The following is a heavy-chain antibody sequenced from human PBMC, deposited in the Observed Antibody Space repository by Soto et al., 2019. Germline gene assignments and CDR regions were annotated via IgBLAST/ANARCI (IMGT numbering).Heavy chain of an antibody. D-gene: IGHD2-2*02. CDR3: AKVVRCSSTSCYRIYGMDV. CDR2: MRMRGSST. V-gene: IGHV3-23*01. J-gene: IGHJ6*02. CDR1: GSTSSSHA. Sequence: GRSMRLSCGPSGSTSSSHAMTWVRQAPGKGRGGVSVMRMRGSSTYYGDSVKGQFTIARDNSTNALYLQMNSLKAEDTAVYYCAKVVRCSSTSCYRIYGMDVWGQGTTVTVSS.